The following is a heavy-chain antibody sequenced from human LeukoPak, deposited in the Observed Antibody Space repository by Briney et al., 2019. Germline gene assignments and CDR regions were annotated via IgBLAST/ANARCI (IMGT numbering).Heavy chain of an antibody. D-gene: IGHD3-10*01. CDR3: ARDTPRYYGSGSYYNWPEFDY. CDR2: ISSSGSNI. CDR1: GFTFSSYE. V-gene: IGHV3-48*03. Sequence: GGSLRLSCAASGFTFSSYEMNWVRQAPGKGLEWVSYISSSGSNIYYADSVKGRFTISRDNAKNSLYLQMNSLRAEDTAVYYCARDTPRYYGSGSYYNWPEFDYWGQGTLVTVSS. J-gene: IGHJ4*02.